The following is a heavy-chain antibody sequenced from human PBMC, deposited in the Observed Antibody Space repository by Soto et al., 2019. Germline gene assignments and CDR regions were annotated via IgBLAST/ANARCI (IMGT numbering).Heavy chain of an antibody. CDR2: ISRSSSTI. Sequence: GGSLRLSCAASGFTFSGYSMNWVRQAPGKGLEWISYISRSSSTIYYADSVKGRFTISRDNAKNSLYLQMNSLRAEDTALYYCARDDYCSSTSCYYYYYMDVWGKGTTVTVSS. V-gene: IGHV3-48*01. J-gene: IGHJ6*03. CDR1: GFTFSGYS. CDR3: ARDDYCSSTSCYYYYYMDV. D-gene: IGHD2-2*01.